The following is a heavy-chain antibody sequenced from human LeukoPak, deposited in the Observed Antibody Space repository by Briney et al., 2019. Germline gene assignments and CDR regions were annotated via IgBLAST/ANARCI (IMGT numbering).Heavy chain of an antibody. CDR1: GFTFSSYA. V-gene: IGHV3-23*01. D-gene: IGHD2-15*01. Sequence: GGSLRLSCAASGFTFSSYAMHWVRQAPGKGLEWVSAISGSGGSTYYADSVKGRFTISRDNSKNTLYLQMNSLRAEDTAVYYCAKFLGYCSGGSCYRPFDYWGQGTLVTVSS. CDR3: AKFLGYCSGGSCYRPFDY. J-gene: IGHJ4*02. CDR2: ISGSGGST.